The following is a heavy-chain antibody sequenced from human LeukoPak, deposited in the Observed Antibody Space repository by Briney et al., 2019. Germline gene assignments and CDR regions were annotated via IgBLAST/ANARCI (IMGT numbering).Heavy chain of an antibody. CDR3: ARSAITIFGVVIDPLDYYMDV. CDR2: INPSGGST. V-gene: IGHV1-46*01. CDR1: GYTFTSYY. D-gene: IGHD3-3*01. Sequence: ASVKVSCKASGYTFTSYYMHWVRQAPGQGLEWMGIINPSGGSTSYAQKFQGRVTMTRDMSTSTVYMELSSLRSEDTAVYYCARSAITIFGVVIDPLDYYMDVWGKGTTVTVSS. J-gene: IGHJ6*03.